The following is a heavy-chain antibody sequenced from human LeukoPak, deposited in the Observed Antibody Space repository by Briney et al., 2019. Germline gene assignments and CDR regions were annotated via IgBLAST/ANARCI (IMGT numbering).Heavy chain of an antibody. CDR1: GGSMSGHY. J-gene: IGHJ4*02. V-gene: IGHV4-59*11. D-gene: IGHD5-24*01. CDR2: IYYSGST. Sequence: SETLSLTCTVSGGSMSGHYWSWIRQPPGEGLEWIGYIYYSGSTKYNPSLKSRVTISIDTSKNQFSLKLSSVTAADTAVYYCARAGVLRWLRWGQGTLVTVSS. CDR3: ARAGVLRWLR.